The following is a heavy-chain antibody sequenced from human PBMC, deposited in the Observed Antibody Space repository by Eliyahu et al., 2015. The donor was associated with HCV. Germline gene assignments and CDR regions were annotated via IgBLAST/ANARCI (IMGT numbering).Heavy chain of an antibody. CDR1: GFTFSDYY. CDR3: AREVLAATNWFDP. CDR2: ISSSGSTT. Sequence: QVQLVESGGGLVEPGGSLRLSCAASGFTFSDYYMSWIRQAPGKGLEWVSYISSSGSTTYYADSVKGRFTISRDNAKNSLYLQMNSLRAEDTAAYYCAREVLAATNWFDPWGQGTLVTVSS. V-gene: IGHV3-11*04. J-gene: IGHJ5*02. D-gene: IGHD2-15*01.